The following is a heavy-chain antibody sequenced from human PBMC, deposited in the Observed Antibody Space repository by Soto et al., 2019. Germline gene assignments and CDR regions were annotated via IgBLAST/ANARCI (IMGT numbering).Heavy chain of an antibody. J-gene: IGHJ4*02. CDR3: AKEDVGGYYYSGL. CDR2: ISDSGVST. V-gene: IGHV3-23*01. Sequence: EVPLLESGGGLVQPGGSLRLSCAASGFTFSNYAMSWVRQAPGKGLEWVSSISDSGVSTYYADSVKGRFTISRDNSKNTLDLQMNSLRVEDTAVYYCAKEDVGGYYYSGLWGQGTLVTVSS. D-gene: IGHD1-26*01. CDR1: GFTFSNYA.